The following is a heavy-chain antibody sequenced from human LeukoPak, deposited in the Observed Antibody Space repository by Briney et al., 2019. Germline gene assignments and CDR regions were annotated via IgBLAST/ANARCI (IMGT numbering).Heavy chain of an antibody. J-gene: IGHJ4*02. D-gene: IGHD3-22*01. Sequence: KPSETLSLTCTVSGGSISSYYWSWIRQPAGKGLEWIGRIYTSGSTNYNPSLKSRVTMSVDTPKNQFSLKLSSVTAADTAVYYCAVTYYYDSSGYYYGDYWGQGTLVTVSS. V-gene: IGHV4-4*07. CDR1: GGSISSYY. CDR2: IYTSGST. CDR3: AVTYYYDSSGYYYGDY.